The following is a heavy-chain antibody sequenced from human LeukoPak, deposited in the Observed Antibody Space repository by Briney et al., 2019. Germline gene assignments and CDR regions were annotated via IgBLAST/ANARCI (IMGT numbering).Heavy chain of an antibody. CDR2: IYSGGST. CDR1: GFTVGSNY. Sequence: GGSLRLSCAASGFTVGSNYMSWVRQAPGKGLEWVSVIYSGGSTYYADSVKGRFTISRDNSKNTLYLQMNSLRAEDTAVYYCARVTGTTSIHYWGQGTLVTVSS. J-gene: IGHJ4*02. V-gene: IGHV3-66*01. D-gene: IGHD1-20*01. CDR3: ARVTGTTSIHY.